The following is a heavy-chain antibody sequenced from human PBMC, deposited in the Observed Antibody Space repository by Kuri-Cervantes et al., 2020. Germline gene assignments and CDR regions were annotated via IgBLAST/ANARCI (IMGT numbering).Heavy chain of an antibody. D-gene: IGHD1-20*01. CDR3: ARDPSPYNWNDVGDY. J-gene: IGHJ4*02. CDR2: IYSGGST. V-gene: IGHV3-53*01. Sequence: GGSLRLSCAASGFTVNSNYMSWVRQAPGKGLEWVSVIYSGGSTYYADSVKGRFTISRDNSKNTLYLQMNSLRAEDTAVYYCARDPSPYNWNDVGDYWGQGTLVTVSS. CDR1: GFTVNSNY.